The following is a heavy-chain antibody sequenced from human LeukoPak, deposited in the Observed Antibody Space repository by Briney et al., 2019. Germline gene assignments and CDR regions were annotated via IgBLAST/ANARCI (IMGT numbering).Heavy chain of an antibody. Sequence: GGSLRLSCAASGFTFSSYWMSWVRQAPGKGLEWVANIKQDGSEKYYVGSVKGRFTISRDNAKNSLYLQMNSLRAEDTAVYYCAKPPYSNSMYYYGMDVWGQGTTVTVSS. CDR1: GFTFSSYW. CDR2: IKQDGSEK. V-gene: IGHV3-7*03. CDR3: AKPPYSNSMYYYGMDV. D-gene: IGHD4-4*01. J-gene: IGHJ6*02.